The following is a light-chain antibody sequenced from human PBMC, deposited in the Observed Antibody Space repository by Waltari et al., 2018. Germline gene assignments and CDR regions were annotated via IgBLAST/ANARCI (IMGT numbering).Light chain of an antibody. J-gene: IGLJ3*02. V-gene: IGLV2-14*01. CDR1: SSDVGHYNY. Sequence: QSALTQPASVSGSPGQSITISCTGTSSDVGHYNYVSWFQQDPGKVPKPMIYEVTNRPSGFSNRFSGSKSGNTASLTSSGLQGEDEADYYCSSYTTSGIWVFGGGTKVTVL. CDR2: EVT. CDR3: SSYTTSGIWV.